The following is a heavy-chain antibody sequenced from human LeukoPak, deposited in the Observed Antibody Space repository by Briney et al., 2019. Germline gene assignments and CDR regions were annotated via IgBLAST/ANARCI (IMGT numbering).Heavy chain of an antibody. D-gene: IGHD3-10*01. J-gene: IGHJ4*02. CDR3: ARAGGSGSEPLDY. CDR2: ISSSSNYI. CDR1: GFTFSTYS. Sequence: GSLRLSCAASGFTFSTYSMNCVRQAPGKGLEWVSSISSSSNYIYYADSVKGRFTISRDNSKNTLYLQMNSLRAEDTAVYYCARAGGSGSEPLDYWGQGTLVTVSS. V-gene: IGHV3-21*04.